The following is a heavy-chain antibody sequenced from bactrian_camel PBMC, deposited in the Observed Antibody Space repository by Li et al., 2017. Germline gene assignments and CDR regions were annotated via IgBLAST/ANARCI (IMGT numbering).Heavy chain of an antibody. V-gene: IGHV3-2*01. J-gene: IGHJ6*01. CDR3: AADAQYGLGTRSDFGY. D-gene: IGHD5*01. CDR2: IYTGGGST. Sequence: HVQLVESGGGSVQPGGSLRLSCATSGFTFSTYYMSWVRQAPGKGLEWVSSIYTGGGSTYYANSVKGRFTISKDNAKNTLYLQIDSLKPEDTAVYYCAADAQYGLGTRSDFGYWGQGTQVTVS. CDR1: GFTFSTYY.